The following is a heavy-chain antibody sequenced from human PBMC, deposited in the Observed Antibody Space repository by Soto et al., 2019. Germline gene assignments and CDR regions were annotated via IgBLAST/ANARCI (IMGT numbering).Heavy chain of an antibody. D-gene: IGHD5-12*01. Sequence: QVQLQESGPGLVKASQTLSLTCTLSGASVSSAEHYWSWIRQPPGKGLEWIGFSYYSGGSYYNASLQRRVSISVDTSQNQFSLKLTSVIASDTAVYYCARLSGYDPPGAADKWGPGILVSVSS. J-gene: IGHJ4*02. CDR2: SYYSGGS. CDR1: GASVSSAEHY. CDR3: ARLSGYDPPGAADK. V-gene: IGHV4-30-4*01.